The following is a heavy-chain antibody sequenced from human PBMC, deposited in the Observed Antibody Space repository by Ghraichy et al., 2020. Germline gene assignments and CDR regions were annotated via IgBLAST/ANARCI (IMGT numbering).Heavy chain of an antibody. Sequence: GGSLRLSCAASGFTFSSYAMSWVRQAPGKGLEWVSAISGSGGSTYYADSVKGRFTISRDNSKNTLYLQMNSLRAEDTAVYYCAKDGRITMIVVVSDAFDIWGQGTMVTVSS. V-gene: IGHV3-23*01. D-gene: IGHD3-22*01. J-gene: IGHJ3*02. CDR2: ISGSGGST. CDR3: AKDGRITMIVVVSDAFDI. CDR1: GFTFSSYA.